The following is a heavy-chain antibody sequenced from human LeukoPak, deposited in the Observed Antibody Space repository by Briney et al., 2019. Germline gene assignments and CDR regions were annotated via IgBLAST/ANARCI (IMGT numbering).Heavy chain of an antibody. CDR2: INAGNGNT. D-gene: IGHD3-3*01. CDR1: GYTFTSYA. Sequence: SVKVSCKASGYTFTSYAMHWVRQAPGQRLEWMGWINAGNGNTKYSQKFQGRVTITRDTSASTAYMELSSLRSEDTAVYYCARDRRILEWLLSDPWGQGTLVTVSS. J-gene: IGHJ5*02. V-gene: IGHV1-3*01. CDR3: ARDRRILEWLLSDP.